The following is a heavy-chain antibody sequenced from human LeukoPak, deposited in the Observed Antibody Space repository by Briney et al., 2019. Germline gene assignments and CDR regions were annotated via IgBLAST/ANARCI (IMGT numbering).Heavy chain of an antibody. V-gene: IGHV4-4*07. CDR3: AREIGSSWYTYYYYYMDV. CDR2: IYTSGST. CDR1: GGSISSYY. Sequence: SETLSLTCTVSGGSISSYYWSWIRQPAGKGLEWIGRIYTSGSTNYNPSPKSRVTMSVDTSKNQFSLKLSSVTAADTAVYYCAREIGSSWYTYYYYYMDVWGKGTTVTVSS. J-gene: IGHJ6*03. D-gene: IGHD6-13*01.